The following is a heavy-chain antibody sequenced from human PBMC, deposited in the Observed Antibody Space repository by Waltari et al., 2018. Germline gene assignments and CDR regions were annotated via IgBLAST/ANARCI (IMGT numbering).Heavy chain of an antibody. CDR3: ARGAPKSSWYRSGSDFDY. J-gene: IGHJ4*02. Sequence: QVQLQQWGAGLLKPSETLSLTCAVYGGSFSGYYWSWIRQPPGKGLGWIGEINHSGSTNYNPSLKSRVTISVDTSKNQFSLKLSSVTAADTAVYYCARGAPKSSWYRSGSDFDYWGQGTLVTVSS. CDR2: INHSGST. V-gene: IGHV4-34*01. CDR1: GGSFSGYY. D-gene: IGHD6-13*01.